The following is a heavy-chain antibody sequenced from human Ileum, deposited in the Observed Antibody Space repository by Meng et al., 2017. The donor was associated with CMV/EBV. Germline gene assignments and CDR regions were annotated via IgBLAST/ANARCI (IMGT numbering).Heavy chain of an antibody. CDR3: ASFPGISSSWPRFDP. J-gene: IGHJ5*02. CDR1: GFTFSSYA. D-gene: IGHD6-13*01. CDR2: ISYDGSNK. V-gene: IGHV3-30-3*01. Sequence: SGFTFSSYAMHWGRKVPGKGLEWVAVISYDGSNKYYADSVKGRFTISRDNSKNTLYLQMNSLRAEDTAVYYCASFPGISSSWPRFDPWGQGTLVTVSS.